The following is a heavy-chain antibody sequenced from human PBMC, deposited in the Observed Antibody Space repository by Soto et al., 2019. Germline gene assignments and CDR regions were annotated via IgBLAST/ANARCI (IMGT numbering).Heavy chain of an antibody. CDR3: AREGVAAPYYYYGMDV. CDR2: ISYTGST. D-gene: IGHD2-15*01. J-gene: IGHJ6*02. CDR1: GDSIISYY. V-gene: IGHV4-59*01. Sequence: SETLSLTCTVSGDSIISYYWSWSRQPPGKGLEWIGYISYTGSTHYNPSLKSRVTISADTSKNQFSLKLSSVTTADTALYYCAREGVAAPYYYYGMDVWGQGSTVTVSS.